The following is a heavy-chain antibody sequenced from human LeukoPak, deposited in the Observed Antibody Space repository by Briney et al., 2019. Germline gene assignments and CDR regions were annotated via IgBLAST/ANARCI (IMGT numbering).Heavy chain of an antibody. CDR2: IYASGST. D-gene: IGHD6-19*01. V-gene: IGHV4-61*02. J-gene: IGHJ4*02. Sequence: PSETLSLTCTVSGGSISSGSYYWSWIRQPAGKGLEWIGRIYASGSTNYNPSLKSRVTISVDTSKNQFSLKLSSVTAADTAVYYCARGIAVAGTGLDYWGQGTLVTVSS. CDR3: ARGIAVAGTGLDY. CDR1: GGSISSGSYY.